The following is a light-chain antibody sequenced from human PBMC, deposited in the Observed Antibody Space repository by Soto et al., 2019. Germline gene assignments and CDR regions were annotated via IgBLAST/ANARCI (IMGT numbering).Light chain of an antibody. CDR3: QQRSNSPPWIT. Sequence: EIVLTQSPGTLSLSPGERATLSCRASQSVGTFFAWYQQKPGQAPRLLIYDASNRAAGIPAKFSGSGSGTDFTLTISSLEPEDSAVYYCQQRSNSPPWITFGQGTRLEIK. V-gene: IGKV3-11*01. J-gene: IGKJ5*01. CDR2: DAS. CDR1: QSVGTF.